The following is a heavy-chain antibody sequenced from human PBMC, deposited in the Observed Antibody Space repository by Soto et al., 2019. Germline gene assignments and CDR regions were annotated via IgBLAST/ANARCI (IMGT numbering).Heavy chain of an antibody. CDR2: MNPNSGNT. CDR1: GYTFTSYD. V-gene: IGHV1-8*01. D-gene: IGHD3-10*01. Sequence: KVSCKASGYTFTSYDINWVRQATGQGLEWMGWMNPNSGNTGYAQKFQGRVTMARNTSISTAYMELSSLRSEDTAVYYCARTMVRGVIITSNYYYYGMDVWGQGTTVTVSS. J-gene: IGHJ6*02. CDR3: ARTMVRGVIITSNYYYYGMDV.